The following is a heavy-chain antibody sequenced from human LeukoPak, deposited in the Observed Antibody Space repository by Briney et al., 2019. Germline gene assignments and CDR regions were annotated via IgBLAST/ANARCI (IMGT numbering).Heavy chain of an antibody. D-gene: IGHD6-13*01. V-gene: IGHV4-39*01. CDR2: IYYSGST. J-gene: IGHJ3*02. CDR3: ANTGSIWYFGAFDI. Sequence: SETLSLTCTVSGGSISSSSYYWGWIRQPPGKGLEWIGSIYYSGSTYYNPSLKSRVTISVDTSKNQFSLKLSSVTAADTAVYYCANTGSIWYFGAFDIWGQGTMVTVSS. CDR1: GGSISSSSYY.